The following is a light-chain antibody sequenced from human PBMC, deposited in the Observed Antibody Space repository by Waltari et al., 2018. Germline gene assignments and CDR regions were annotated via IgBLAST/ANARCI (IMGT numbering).Light chain of an antibody. J-gene: IGLJ2*01. CDR2: DVN. CDR3: CSYAGSNTLEV. V-gene: IGLV2-11*01. Sequence: QSALTQPRSVSGSPGQSVTISCTGTNRDVGGYNYVSWYQPHPGKGPKLMIYDVNERPSGVPDRFSGSKSGNTASLTISGLQAEDEADYYCCSYAGSNTLEVFGGGTKLTVL. CDR1: NRDVGGYNY.